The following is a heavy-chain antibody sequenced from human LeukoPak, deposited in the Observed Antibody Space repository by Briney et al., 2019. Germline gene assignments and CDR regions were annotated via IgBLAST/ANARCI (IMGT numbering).Heavy chain of an antibody. CDR2: INPIFGTA. V-gene: IGHV1-69*01. CDR1: GGSFSSNA. CDR3: ARGGNVVVPAAIFDY. Sequence: SVKVSCKASGGSFSSNAMSWVRQAPGRGLEWMGGINPIFGTANYAQKFQGRVTITADESTSTAYMELSSLRSEDTAVYYCARGGNVVVPAAIFDYWGQGTLVTVSS. J-gene: IGHJ4*02. D-gene: IGHD2-2*02.